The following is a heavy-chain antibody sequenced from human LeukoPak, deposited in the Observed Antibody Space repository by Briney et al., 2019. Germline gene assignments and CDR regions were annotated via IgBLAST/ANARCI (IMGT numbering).Heavy chain of an antibody. D-gene: IGHD2-15*01. V-gene: IGHV4-38-2*02. Sequence: SETLSLTCTVSGYSISSGYFWGWIRQPPGKGLEWIGSFYHSGITYYNPSLKSRVTISVEMSKNQFSLKLSSVTAADTAVYYCARVAGIVVVVAAVDAFDIWGQGTMVTVSS. J-gene: IGHJ3*02. CDR3: ARVAGIVVVVAAVDAFDI. CDR1: GYSISSGYF. CDR2: FYHSGIT.